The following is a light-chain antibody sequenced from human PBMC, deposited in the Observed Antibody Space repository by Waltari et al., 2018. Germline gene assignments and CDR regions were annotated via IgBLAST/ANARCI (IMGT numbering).Light chain of an antibody. Sequence: QSGLTQPPSVSGAPGQTISISCTGSSSNIGAGHDIFWYQQFPGAAPNLLIYGRNNRPSGVPGRFSGSQSGTSASLTISGLQAEDEADYYCSSYTSSSTLLFGGGTKLTVL. CDR3: SSYTSSSTLL. J-gene: IGLJ2*01. CDR2: GRN. CDR1: SSNIGAGHD. V-gene: IGLV1-40*01.